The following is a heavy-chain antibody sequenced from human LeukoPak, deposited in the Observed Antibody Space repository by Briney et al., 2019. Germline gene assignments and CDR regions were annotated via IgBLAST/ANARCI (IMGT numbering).Heavy chain of an antibody. Sequence: PGRSLRLSCVASGFTFSSYRMTWVRQVPGKGLEWVANINQVGSETYYVDSLKGRFTISRDNAKNSLYLQMSSLRAEDTAVYYCARAVRAFYESAFDYWGQGTLVTVSS. J-gene: IGHJ4*02. CDR1: GFTFSSYR. CDR3: ARAVRAFYESAFDY. V-gene: IGHV3-7*01. CDR2: INQVGSET. D-gene: IGHD2/OR15-2a*01.